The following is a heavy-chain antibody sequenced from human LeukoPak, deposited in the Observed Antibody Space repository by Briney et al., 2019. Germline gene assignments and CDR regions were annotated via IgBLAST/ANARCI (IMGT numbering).Heavy chain of an antibody. CDR1: GYTFTSYA. CDR3: ARPVFPGIAVAGNDY. Sequence: ASVKVSCKASGYTFTSYAMNWVRQAPGQGLEWMGWINTNTGNPTYAQGFTGRFVFSLDTSVSTAYLQISSLKAEDTAVYYCARPVFPGIAVAGNDYWGQGTLVTVSS. V-gene: IGHV7-4-1*02. J-gene: IGHJ4*02. CDR2: INTNTGNP. D-gene: IGHD6-19*01.